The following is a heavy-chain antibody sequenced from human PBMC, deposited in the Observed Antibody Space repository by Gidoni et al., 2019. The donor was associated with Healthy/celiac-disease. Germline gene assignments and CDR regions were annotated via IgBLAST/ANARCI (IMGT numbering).Heavy chain of an antibody. CDR3: ARDRRFLEWLPLMDV. D-gene: IGHD3-3*01. CDR1: GGTFSSYA. V-gene: IGHV1-69*01. CDR2: IIPIFGTA. J-gene: IGHJ6*02. Sequence: QVQLVQSGAEVKKPGSSVQVSCKASGGTFSSYAISWLRQAPGQGLEWMGGIIPIFGTANYAQKFQGRVTITADESTSTAYMELSSLRSEDTAVYYCARDRRFLEWLPLMDVWGQGTTVTVSS.